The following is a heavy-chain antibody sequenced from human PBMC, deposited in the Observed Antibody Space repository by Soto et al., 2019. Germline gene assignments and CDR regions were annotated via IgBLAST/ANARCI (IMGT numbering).Heavy chain of an antibody. J-gene: IGHJ4*02. D-gene: IGHD1-1*01. CDR3: AAVPGDFDC. V-gene: IGHV1-58*02. Sequence: SCAASEFSFSDYWMAWVRQAPGQRLEWIXWIVVXSGNTNYAQKXXERVTITXXMSKKTAYMELSSMTSEDTAVYYCAAVPGDFDCWGQGTLVTVSS. CDR2: IVVXSGNT. CDR1: EFSFSDYW.